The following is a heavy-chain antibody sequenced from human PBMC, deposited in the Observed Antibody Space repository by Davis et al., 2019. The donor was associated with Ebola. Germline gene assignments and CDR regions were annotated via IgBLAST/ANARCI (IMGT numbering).Heavy chain of an antibody. D-gene: IGHD2-2*03. CDR1: GYTFTSND. CDR2: ISRGNGNS. Sequence: ASAKVSCKTSGYTFTSNDISWVREVSGQGLEWMGWISRGNGNSDYARKFKGRLSLTRDTSTGTAYMELSGLRSEETATYYCARFSYTGYVTDWGLGTLVTVSS. V-gene: IGHV1-8*02. CDR3: ARFSYTGYVTD. J-gene: IGHJ4*02.